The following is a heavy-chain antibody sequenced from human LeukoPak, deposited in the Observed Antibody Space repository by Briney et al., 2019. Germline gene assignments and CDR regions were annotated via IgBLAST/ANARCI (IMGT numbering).Heavy chain of an antibody. Sequence: KSSETLSLTCSVSGVSITSSTYFWSWIRQPAGKALEWIGRMDFSGSTNYNPSLRSRVTLSLDTSKNQFSLKLSSVTAADTAVYYCARYSGTGYGMYYLDYWGQGTLVTVSS. V-gene: IGHV4-61*02. D-gene: IGHD1-1*01. CDR3: ARYSGTGYGMYYLDY. CDR1: GVSITSSTYF. CDR2: MDFSGST. J-gene: IGHJ4*02.